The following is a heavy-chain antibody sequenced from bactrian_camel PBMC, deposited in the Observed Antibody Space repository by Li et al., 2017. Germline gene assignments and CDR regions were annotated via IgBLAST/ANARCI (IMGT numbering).Heavy chain of an antibody. CDR1: GYTPNTYC. V-gene: IGHV3S1*01. J-gene: IGHJ6*01. CDR3: ATVWADNDSGGWNGVAFGY. D-gene: IGHD4*01. Sequence: QLVESGGGSVQAGESLRLSCVASGYTPNTYCMGWFRQAQGKEREGVANIAGDGRINYRDSVKGRFTISKDDLKDTLYLQMNSLKSEDTALYYCATVWADNDSGGWNGVAFGYWGQGTQVTVS. CDR2: NIAGDGRI.